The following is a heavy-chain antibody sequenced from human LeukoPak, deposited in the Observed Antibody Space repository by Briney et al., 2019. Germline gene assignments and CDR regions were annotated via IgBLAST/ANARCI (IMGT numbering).Heavy chain of an antibody. Sequence: ASVKVSCKASGYTFTSYGISWVRQAPGQGLEWMGWISAYNGNTNYAQKLQGRVTMTTDTSTSTAYMELRSLRSDDTAVYYCARGPPGIVVVPAAKPGYYYYGMDVWGQGTTVTVSS. J-gene: IGHJ6*02. V-gene: IGHV1-18*01. CDR1: GYTFTSYG. CDR2: ISAYNGNT. D-gene: IGHD2-2*01. CDR3: ARGPPGIVVVPAAKPGYYYYGMDV.